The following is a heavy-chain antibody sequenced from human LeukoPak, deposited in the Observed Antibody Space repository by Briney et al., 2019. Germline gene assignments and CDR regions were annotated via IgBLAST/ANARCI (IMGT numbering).Heavy chain of an antibody. CDR3: ARVVDHDYGDYYLDY. J-gene: IGHJ4*02. CDR1: GFTFSSYA. V-gene: IGHV3-23*01. CDR2: ISGSGGST. D-gene: IGHD4-17*01. Sequence: GGSLRLSCAASGFTFSSYAMSWVRQAPGKGLEWVSAISGSGGSTYYADSVKGRLTISRDNSKNTLYLQMNSLRAEDTAVYYCARVVDHDYGDYYLDYWGQGTLVTVSS.